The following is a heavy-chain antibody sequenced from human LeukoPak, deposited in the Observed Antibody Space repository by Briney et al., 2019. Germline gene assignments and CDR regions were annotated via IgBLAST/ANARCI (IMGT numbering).Heavy chain of an antibody. D-gene: IGHD6-19*01. Sequence: PGGSLRLSCAASGFTFDDYAMHWVRQAPGKGLEWVSLISWDGGSTYYADSVKGRFTISRDNSKNSLYLQMNSLRAEDTALYYCAKDGPIPPVAGTYYYYYMDVWGKGTTVTVSS. CDR2: ISWDGGST. V-gene: IGHV3-43D*03. J-gene: IGHJ6*03. CDR1: GFTFDDYA. CDR3: AKDGPIPPVAGTYYYYYMDV.